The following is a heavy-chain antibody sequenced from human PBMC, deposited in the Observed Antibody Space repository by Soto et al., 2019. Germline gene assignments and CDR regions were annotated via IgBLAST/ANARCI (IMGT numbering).Heavy chain of an antibody. J-gene: IGHJ1*01. CDR2: ISVDGGST. Sequence: QVQLVESGGGVVQPGRSLRLSCIASGFTFSTYVMHWVRQAPGEGLEWVAGISVDGGSTHYTDSVKGRFTISRDNAKNTVYLQMDSLTVEETTVYYCAREDESSGHAGTFKRWGQGTLVTVSS. D-gene: IGHD3-22*01. CDR1: GFTFSTYV. V-gene: IGHV3-30*14. CDR3: AREDESSGHAGTFKR.